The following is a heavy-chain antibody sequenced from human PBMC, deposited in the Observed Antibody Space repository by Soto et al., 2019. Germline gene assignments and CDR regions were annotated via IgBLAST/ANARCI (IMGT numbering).Heavy chain of an antibody. Sequence: PGGSLRLSCACAGFTFTSAWVNWVRQAQGKGLEWVGRVKSKNDGGAIDYGTPVKGRFIISRDDSKNTAYLQMNSLKIEDTGVYYCVGGSPFEYWGQGTLVTVSS. CDR2: VKSKNDGGAI. D-gene: IGHD1-26*01. CDR1: GFTFTSAW. CDR3: VGGSPFEY. V-gene: IGHV3-15*05. J-gene: IGHJ4*02.